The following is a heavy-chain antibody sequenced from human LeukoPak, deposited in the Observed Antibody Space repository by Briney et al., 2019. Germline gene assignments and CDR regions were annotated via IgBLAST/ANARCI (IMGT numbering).Heavy chain of an antibody. Sequence: GGSLRLSFSASGFTSGRDTTSWVRQAPGKGLEWVSSISSSSTYIYHAESVKGRFTISRDNAKNSLYLHMNSLRAEDTAVYYCAIVYASANDERGMHGCGQGATVTVSS. CDR2: ISSSSTYI. CDR3: AIVYASANDERGMHG. CDR1: GFTSGRDT. D-gene: IGHD3-10*01. V-gene: IGHV3-21*06. J-gene: IGHJ6*02.